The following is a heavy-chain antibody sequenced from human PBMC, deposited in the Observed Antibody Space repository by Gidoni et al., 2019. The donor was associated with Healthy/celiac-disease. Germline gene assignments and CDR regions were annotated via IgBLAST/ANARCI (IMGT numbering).Heavy chain of an antibody. V-gene: IGHV4-39*01. J-gene: IGHJ5*02. CDR1: GGSISSSSYY. CDR2: IYYSGSP. D-gene: IGHD3-22*01. Sequence: QLQLQASGPGLVTPSETLSLTCTLSGGSISSSSYYWGWIRQPPGKGLEWIGSIYYSGSPYYNPSLKSRGTISVDTSKNQFSLKLSSVTAADTAVYYCARRYYYDSSGYYLSWFDPWGQGTLVTVSS. CDR3: ARRYYYDSSGYYLSWFDP.